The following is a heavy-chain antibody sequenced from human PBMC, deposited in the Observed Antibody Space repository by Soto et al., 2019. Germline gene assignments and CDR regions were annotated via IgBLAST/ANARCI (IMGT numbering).Heavy chain of an antibody. J-gene: IGHJ6*02. Sequence: QVQLVPSGADVKTPGASVRVSCKASGYTFTGYYVHWVREAPGQGLEWMGWINPETGATSYAQKFQGRVTLSRDTSINTAYLELSSLRFDDAAVYFCARERYQVISDGMDVWGQGTTVTVSS. CDR3: ARERYQVISDGMDV. D-gene: IGHD2-2*01. CDR2: INPETGAT. CDR1: GYTFTGYY. V-gene: IGHV1-2*02.